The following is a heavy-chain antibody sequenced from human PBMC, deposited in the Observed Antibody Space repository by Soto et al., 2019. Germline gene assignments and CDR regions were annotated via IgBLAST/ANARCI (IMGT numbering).Heavy chain of an antibody. Sequence: PSETLSLTCAVYGGSFSGYSWTWTRQPPGTGLEWIGEINHSGSTNYNPSLKSRVTISVDTSKSQFSLKLTSVTAADTAVYYCARDKITGLFDYWGQGTLVTVSS. J-gene: IGHJ4*02. V-gene: IGHV4-34*01. CDR3: ARDKITGLFDY. CDR2: INHSGST. D-gene: IGHD3-10*01. CDR1: GGSFSGYS.